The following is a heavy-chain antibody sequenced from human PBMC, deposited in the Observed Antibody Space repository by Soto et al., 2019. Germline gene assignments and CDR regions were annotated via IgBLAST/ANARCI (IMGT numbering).Heavy chain of an antibody. Sequence: QVQLVQSGAEVKKPGSSVKVSCKASGGTFSNHAISWVRQAPGQGLEWMGGITPLFGTANYAQKFQGRVTIIADILTSTAYMELNSLTSEDTAIYYCARGDDFDYYYGVDVWGQGTTFTVSS. D-gene: IGHD3-16*01. CDR2: ITPLFGTA. CDR1: GGTFSNHA. V-gene: IGHV1-69*06. J-gene: IGHJ6*02. CDR3: ARGDDFDYYYGVDV.